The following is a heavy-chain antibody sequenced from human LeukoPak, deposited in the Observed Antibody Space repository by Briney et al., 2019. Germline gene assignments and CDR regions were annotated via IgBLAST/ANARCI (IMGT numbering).Heavy chain of an antibody. D-gene: IGHD6-19*01. CDR2: INHSGST. V-gene: IGHV4-34*01. CDR3: ARGRSGWYWFDP. Sequence: SETLSLTCAVYGGSFSGYYWSWIRQPPGKGLEWIGEINHSGSTNYNPSLKSRVTISVDTSKNQFSLKLSSVTAADTAVYYCARGRSGWYWFDPWGQGTLVTVSS. J-gene: IGHJ5*02. CDR1: GGSFSGYY.